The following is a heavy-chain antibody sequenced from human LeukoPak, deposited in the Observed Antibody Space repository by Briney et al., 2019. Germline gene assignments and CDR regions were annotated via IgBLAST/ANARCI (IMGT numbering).Heavy chain of an antibody. Sequence: SETLSLTCTVSDYSISSGYGYYWGWIRQPPGKGLEWIGNIYHSGITYYNHFNSSLKSRVTISIDTSKNQFSLRLTSVTAADTAVYCATLVSTRYYFDYWGQGTLVTVSS. V-gene: IGHV4-38-2*02. CDR1: DYSISSGYGYY. CDR2: IYHSGIT. J-gene: IGHJ4*02. D-gene: IGHD5/OR15-5a*01. CDR3: ATLVSTRYYFDY.